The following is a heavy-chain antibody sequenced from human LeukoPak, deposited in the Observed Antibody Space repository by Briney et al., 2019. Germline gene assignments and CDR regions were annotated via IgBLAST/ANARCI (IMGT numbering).Heavy chain of an antibody. J-gene: IGHJ4*02. D-gene: IGHD2-15*01. CDR3: ARIHRYCSGGACYVLDN. CDR2: VYYSGST. V-gene: IGHV4-59*02. CDR1: GGSVSGYY. Sequence: IPSETLSLTCVVSGGSVSGYYWGWIRQPPGRGLEWIGYVYYSGSTNYNPSFKSRITISVDTSRNQFSLQLSSVTAADTAVYYCARIHRYCSGGACYVLDNWGQGTLVAVSS.